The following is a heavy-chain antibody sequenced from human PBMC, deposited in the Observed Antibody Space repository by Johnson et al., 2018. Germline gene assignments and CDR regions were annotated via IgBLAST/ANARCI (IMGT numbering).Heavy chain of an antibody. CDR3: GKCPGNSSGWYEFFHH. CDR2: FAGTSVNT. D-gene: IGHD6-19*01. J-gene: IGHJ1*01. Sequence: VQLVQSGGGLVQPGGSLRLSCAASGFTFNRYAMSWVRQAPGRGLEWVSTFAGTSVNTDYADSVRGRFTIARDNSKNTLFLQMDSLRAEDTAVYYCGKCPGNSSGWYEFFHHWGQGTLVTGSS. V-gene: IGHV3-23*04. CDR1: GFTFNRYA.